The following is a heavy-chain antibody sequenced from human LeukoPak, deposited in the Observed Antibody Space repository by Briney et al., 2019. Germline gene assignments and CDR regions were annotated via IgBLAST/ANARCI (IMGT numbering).Heavy chain of an antibody. J-gene: IGHJ4*02. Sequence: GGPLTLSWVASGFTFVKAWMNWVRQAPGKGLDWVGRIKSKTDGGTTDYAAPVKGRITISRDDSTNTLHLQMNSLKTEDTAVYYCTTSLAGAVTAVYPFDNWGQGTLVTVSS. CDR1: GFTFVKAW. CDR2: IKSKTDGGTT. D-gene: IGHD2-21*02. CDR3: TTSLAGAVTAVYPFDN. V-gene: IGHV3-15*01.